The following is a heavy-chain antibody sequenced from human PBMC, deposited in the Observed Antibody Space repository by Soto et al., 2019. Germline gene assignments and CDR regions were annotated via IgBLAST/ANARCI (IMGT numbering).Heavy chain of an antibody. CDR2: INHSGST. J-gene: IGHJ4*02. V-gene: IGHV4-34*01. Sequence: PSETLSLTCAVYGGSFSCYYWSWIRQPPGKGLEWIGEINHSGSTNYNPSLKSRVTISVDTSKNQFSLKLSSVTAADTAVYYCARGGGGSYYWGQGTLVTVSS. CDR3: ARGGGGSYY. CDR1: GGSFSCYY. D-gene: IGHD1-26*01.